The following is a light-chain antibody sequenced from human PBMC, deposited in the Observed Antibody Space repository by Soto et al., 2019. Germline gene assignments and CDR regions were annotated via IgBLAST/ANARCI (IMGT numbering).Light chain of an antibody. V-gene: IGLV3-21*02. J-gene: IGLJ2*01. CDR1: HIGSKS. CDR3: QVWDSRSDHVV. CDR2: DDS. Sequence: SYELTQPPSVSVAPGQTARITCGGNHIGSKSVHWYQQKPGQAPVLVVYDDSDRPSGIPERFSGSNSGNTATLTISRVEAGDEADYYCQVWDSRSDHVVFGGGTKLTVL.